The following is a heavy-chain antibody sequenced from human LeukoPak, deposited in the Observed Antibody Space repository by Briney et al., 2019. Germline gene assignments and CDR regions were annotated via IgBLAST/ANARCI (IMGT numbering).Heavy chain of an antibody. Sequence: GGSLRLSCAASGFIFSDYYINWIRQAPGKGLEWLSYISNSGDIISYADSVKGRFTISRDNAKNSLYLQMNSLRAEDTAVYYCARETLGVTAFDIWGQGTVVTVSS. J-gene: IGHJ3*02. CDR1: GFIFSDYY. CDR2: ISNSGDII. CDR3: ARETLGVTAFDI. V-gene: IGHV3-11*01. D-gene: IGHD2-21*02.